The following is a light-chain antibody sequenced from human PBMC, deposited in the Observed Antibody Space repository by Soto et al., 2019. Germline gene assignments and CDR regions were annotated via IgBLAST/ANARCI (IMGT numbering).Light chain of an antibody. V-gene: IGLV1-51*02. CDR2: EDN. CDR1: SSNIGKNF. CDR3: GTWDSSLSVYV. J-gene: IGLJ1*01. Sequence: QSVLPQPPSVSAAPGQKVTISCSGSSSNIGKNFVSWYQQVPGTAPKLLIYEDNKRRSGIPDRFSGSKSGTSASLGITGLQTGDEADYYCGTWDSSLSVYVFGTGTKLTVL.